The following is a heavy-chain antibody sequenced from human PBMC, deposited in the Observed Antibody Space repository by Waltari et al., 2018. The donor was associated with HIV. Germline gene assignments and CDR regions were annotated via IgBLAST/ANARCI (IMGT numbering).Heavy chain of an antibody. V-gene: IGHV3-23*01. D-gene: IGHD2-21*01. CDR2: ISGSGGST. CDR1: GFTFSSYA. J-gene: IGHJ4*02. CDR3: AKGNRDPLVVVIAMGDY. Sequence: EVQLLESGGGLVQPGGSLRLSCAASGFTFSSYAMSWVRQAPGTGLEWVSAISGSGGSTYYADSVKGRFTISRDNSKNTLYLQMNSLRAEDTAVYYCAKGNRDPLVVVIAMGDYWGQGTLVTVSS.